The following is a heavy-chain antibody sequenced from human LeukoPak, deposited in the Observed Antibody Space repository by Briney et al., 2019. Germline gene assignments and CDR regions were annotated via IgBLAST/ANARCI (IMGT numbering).Heavy chain of an antibody. D-gene: IGHD4-11*01. CDR1: GYTFTSNY. CDR2: IHPNSGAT. CDR3: ARYTVSLTGADY. Sequence: GASVKVSCKAFGYTFTSNYMHWVRQAPGQGLEWMGWIHPNSGATYYVQNFRGRVTMTRDTSISTAYMELSSLTSDDTAVYYCARYTVSLTGADYWGQGTLVTVST. J-gene: IGHJ4*02. V-gene: IGHV1-2*02.